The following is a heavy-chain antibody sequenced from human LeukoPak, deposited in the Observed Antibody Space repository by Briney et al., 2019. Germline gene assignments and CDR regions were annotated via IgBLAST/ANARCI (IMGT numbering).Heavy chain of an antibody. V-gene: IGHV3-23*01. CDR1: GFTSSDYT. CDR2: ISGSGGST. J-gene: IGHJ4*02. D-gene: IGHD3-10*01. CDR3: AKEDYYGSGSHMGTL. Sequence: GGSLRLSCAASGFTSSDYTMNWVRQAPGKGLEWVSAISGSGGSTYYADSVKGRFTISRDNSKNTLYLQMNSLRAEDTAVYYCAKEDYYGSGSHMGTLWGQGTLVTVSS.